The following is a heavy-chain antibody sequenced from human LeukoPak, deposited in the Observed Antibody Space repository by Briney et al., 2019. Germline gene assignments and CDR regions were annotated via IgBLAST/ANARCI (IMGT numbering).Heavy chain of an antibody. D-gene: IGHD3-3*01. V-gene: IGHV1-18*01. CDR3: ARSKTIFGVVMPGDPFSGSRD. J-gene: IGHJ4*02. Sequence: ASVKVSCKASGYTFTSYGISWVRQVPGQGLEWMGWISAYNGNTNYAQRLQGRVTMTTDTSTSTAYMELRSLRSEDTAVYYCARSKTIFGVVMPGDPFSGSRDWGQGTLVTVSS. CDR1: GYTFTSYG. CDR2: ISAYNGNT.